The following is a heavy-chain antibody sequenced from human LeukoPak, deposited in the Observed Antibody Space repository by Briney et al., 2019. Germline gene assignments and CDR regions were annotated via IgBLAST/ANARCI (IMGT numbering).Heavy chain of an antibody. J-gene: IGHJ4*02. Sequence: GGSLRLSCAASGFTFSSYAMHWVRQAPGKGLEWVAVISYDGSNKYYADSVKGRFTISRDNSKNTLYLQMNSLRAEDTAVYYCARDRDYYGSGSYWQFDYWGQGTLVTVSS. CDR3: ARDRDYYGSGSYWQFDY. CDR2: ISYDGSNK. V-gene: IGHV3-30-3*01. CDR1: GFTFSSYA. D-gene: IGHD3-10*01.